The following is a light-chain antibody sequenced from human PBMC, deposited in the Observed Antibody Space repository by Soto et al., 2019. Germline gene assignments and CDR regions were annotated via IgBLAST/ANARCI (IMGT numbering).Light chain of an antibody. CDR1: QRVSSY. Sequence: DIQMAQSPASLSASVGARVNITCRAGQRVSSYLNWYQQKPGKAPMLLIYGVSSLQGGVPSRFSGSGSGTDGTITVSSLQPEDVETYDCQQSYSTPPTFGQGTKVDIK. CDR3: QQSYSTPPT. V-gene: IGKV1-39*01. CDR2: GVS. J-gene: IGKJ1*01.